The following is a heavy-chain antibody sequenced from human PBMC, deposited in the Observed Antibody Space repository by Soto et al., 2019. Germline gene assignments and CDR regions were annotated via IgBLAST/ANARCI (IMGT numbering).Heavy chain of an antibody. Sequence: SETLSLTCTVAGGSISSYYRSWIRHPPVKGLEWIGYIYYNGGSTYYRPSLESRMHMSLDATRNHYSLRLTSVTAADTAVYFCARAPVGLDTISYFDYWGQGKMVTVSS. D-gene: IGHD3-3*01. CDR3: ARAPVGLDTISYFDY. J-gene: IGHJ4*02. CDR1: GGSISSYY. V-gene: IGHV4-59*08. CDR2: IYYNGGST.